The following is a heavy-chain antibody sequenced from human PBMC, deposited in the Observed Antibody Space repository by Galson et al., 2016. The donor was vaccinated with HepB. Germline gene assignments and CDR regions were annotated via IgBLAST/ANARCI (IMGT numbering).Heavy chain of an antibody. Sequence: SLRLSCAASGLVFSRYAMTWVRQAPGKGLEWVAAIRDSGVVTYYADSVKGRFTISRDNHKNTLYLQMNSLRAEDTAVYYCAKRGAAADTLPYYYALDFWGQGTTVTVSS. CDR3: AKRGAAADTLPYYYALDF. CDR2: IRDSGVVT. D-gene: IGHD6-13*01. CDR1: GLVFSRYA. V-gene: IGHV3-23*01. J-gene: IGHJ6*02.